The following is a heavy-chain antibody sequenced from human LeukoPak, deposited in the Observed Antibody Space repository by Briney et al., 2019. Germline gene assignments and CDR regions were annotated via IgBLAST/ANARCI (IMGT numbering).Heavy chain of an antibody. CDR3: ARRASRYYDSSGYYLFDY. D-gene: IGHD3-22*01. V-gene: IGHV3-7*01. J-gene: IGHJ4*02. Sequence: GGSLRLSCAASGFTFSSYWMSWVRQAPGKGLEWVANIKQDGSEKYYVDSVKGRFTISRDNAKNSLYLQVNSLRAEDTAVYYCARRASRYYDSSGYYLFDYWGQGTLVTVSS. CDR2: IKQDGSEK. CDR1: GFTFSSYW.